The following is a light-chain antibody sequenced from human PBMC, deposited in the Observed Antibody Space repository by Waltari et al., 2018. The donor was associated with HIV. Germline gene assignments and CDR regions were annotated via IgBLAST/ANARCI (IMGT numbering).Light chain of an antibody. CDR3: QHYDSSLFT. CDR1: QSISGTS. V-gene: IGKV3-20*01. J-gene: IGKJ3*01. CDR2: SAS. Sequence: DIVLTQSPGTLSLSPGGRAILSCRASQSISGTSLAWYQHKAGQAPRLLIYSASRKATDIPDRFSGSGSGTDFTLTISRLEPEDSAVYYCQHYDSSLFTFGPGTKVDIK.